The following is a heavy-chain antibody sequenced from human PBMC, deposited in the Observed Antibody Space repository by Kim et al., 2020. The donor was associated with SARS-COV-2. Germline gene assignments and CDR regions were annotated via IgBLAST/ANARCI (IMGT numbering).Heavy chain of an antibody. Sequence: YVDSVHGLFTISRDNSKNTLYLQMSSLRAEDTAVYFGAKDKGRADVDYFDYWGQGTPVTVSS. D-gene: IGHD6-13*01. CDR3: AKDKGRADVDYFDY. V-gene: IGHV3-23*01. J-gene: IGHJ4*02.